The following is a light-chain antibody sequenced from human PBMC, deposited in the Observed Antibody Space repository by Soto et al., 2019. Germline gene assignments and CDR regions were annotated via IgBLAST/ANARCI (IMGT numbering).Light chain of an antibody. V-gene: IGLV2-11*01. CDR2: DVT. J-gene: IGLJ2*01. CDR3: AAWDDSVGGPA. CDR1: SSNVGGYTY. Sequence: QSALTQPRSVSGSPGQSVTISCTGTSSNVGGYTYVSWYQQHPGIAPQLIIYDVTKRPSGVPDRFSGSKSGNTASLTISGLQAEDEADYYCAAWDDSVGGPAFGGGTKVTVL.